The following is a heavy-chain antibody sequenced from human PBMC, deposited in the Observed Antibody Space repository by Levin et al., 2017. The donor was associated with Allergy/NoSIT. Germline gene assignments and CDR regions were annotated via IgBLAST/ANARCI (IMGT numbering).Heavy chain of an antibody. J-gene: IGHJ4*02. CDR3: ARELPGAVSGFDY. D-gene: IGHD6-19*01. V-gene: IGHV1-46*01. CDR2: IYPSGGST. CDR1: GYSFTTYY. Sequence: GASVKVSCKASGYSFTTYYIHWVRQAPGQGLEWVATIYPSGGSTSSAQRFQGRVTVTRDTSTSTVYMELNSLKFEDTAVYYCARELPGAVSGFDYWGQGTLITVSS.